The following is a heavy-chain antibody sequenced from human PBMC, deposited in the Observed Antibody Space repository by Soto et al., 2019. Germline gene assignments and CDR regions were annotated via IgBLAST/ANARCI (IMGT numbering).Heavy chain of an antibody. D-gene: IGHD1-1*01. CDR1: GGFVSSGSYY. CDR3: ARVERGTATTGVDAFDI. J-gene: IGHJ3*02. CDR2: MSHSGGT. Sequence: QVQLQQWGAGLLKPSETLSLTCAVYGGFVSSGSYYWSWIRQPPGKGLEWIGEMSHSGGTHFNPSLKRRVPISVDTSKNQFSLKMSSVTAADTALYYCARVERGTATTGVDAFDIWGPGTMVTVSS. V-gene: IGHV4-34*01.